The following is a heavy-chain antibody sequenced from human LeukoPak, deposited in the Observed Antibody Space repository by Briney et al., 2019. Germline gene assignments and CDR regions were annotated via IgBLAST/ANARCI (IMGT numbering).Heavy chain of an antibody. D-gene: IGHD3-16*01. CDR2: IGDGGGNT. CDR1: GFRFSSYS. Sequence: PGGSLRLSCAASGFRFSSYSMSWVRQAPGKGLECVSGIGDGGGNTYYADSVKGRFTISSDSSKNTLYLQMNSLRAEDTAVYFCAKDTWGVSFFDHWGQGTLVTVSS. V-gene: IGHV3-23*01. CDR3: AKDTWGVSFFDH. J-gene: IGHJ4*02.